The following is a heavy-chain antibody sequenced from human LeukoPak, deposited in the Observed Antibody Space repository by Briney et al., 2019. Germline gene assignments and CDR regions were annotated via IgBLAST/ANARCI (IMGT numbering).Heavy chain of an antibody. J-gene: IGHJ4*02. CDR2: IYYSGST. CDR1: GGSISSYY. D-gene: IGHD3-22*01. V-gene: IGHV4-59*01. Sequence: SETLSLTCTVSGGSISSYYWSWIRQPPGKGLEWIGYIYYSGSTNYNPSLKSRVTISVDTSKNQFSLKLSSVTAADTAVYYCARDRNYYDSSGSHYFDYWGQGTLVTVSS. CDR3: ARDRNYYDSSGSHYFDY.